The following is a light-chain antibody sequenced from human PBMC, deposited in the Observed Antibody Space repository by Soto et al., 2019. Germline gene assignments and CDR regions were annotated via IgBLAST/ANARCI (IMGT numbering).Light chain of an antibody. CDR1: QSVSGY. CDR3: QRRSNWPLT. Sequence: EIVLTQSPATLSLSPGERATLSCRASQSVSGYLAWYQQKLGQAPRLLIYGTSTRATGIPARFSGSGSGTDLTLTSSSLVPEDFAVYDCQRRSNWPLTFAGETNVEIK. CDR2: GTS. V-gene: IGKV3-11*01. J-gene: IGKJ4*01.